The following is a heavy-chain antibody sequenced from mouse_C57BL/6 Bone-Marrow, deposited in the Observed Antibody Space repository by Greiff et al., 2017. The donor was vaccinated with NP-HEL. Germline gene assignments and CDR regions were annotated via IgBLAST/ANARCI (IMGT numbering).Heavy chain of an antibody. D-gene: IGHD1-1*01. CDR3: ARDGDYYGSSLAY. CDR2: IYYSGTI. CDR1: GISITTGNYR. J-gene: IGHJ3*01. V-gene: IGHV3-5*01. Sequence: EVKLQESGPGLVKPSQTVFLTCTVTGISITTGNYRWSWIRQFPGNKLEWIGYIYYSGTITYNPSLTSRTTITRDTPKNQFFLEMNSLTAEDTATYYCARDGDYYGSSLAYWGQGTLVTVSA.